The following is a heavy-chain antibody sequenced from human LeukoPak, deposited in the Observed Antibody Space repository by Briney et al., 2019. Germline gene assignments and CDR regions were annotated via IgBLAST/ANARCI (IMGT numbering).Heavy chain of an antibody. Sequence: GALRLSCAASGFTFSSYAMHWVRQAPGKGLEWVAVISYDGSNKYYADSMKGRFTISRDNSKNTLYLQMNSLRAEDTAVYYCASVDYWGQGTLVTVSS. CDR3: ASVDY. CDR1: GFTFSSYA. V-gene: IGHV3-30-3*01. J-gene: IGHJ4*02. CDR2: ISYDGSNK.